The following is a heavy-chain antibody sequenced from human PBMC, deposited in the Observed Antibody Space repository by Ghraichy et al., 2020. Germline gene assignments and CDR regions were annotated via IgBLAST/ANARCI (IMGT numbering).Heavy chain of an antibody. CDR3: ARSRLVEWFNYYYYYYMDV. CDR1: GGSISSYY. D-gene: IGHD3-3*01. J-gene: IGHJ6*03. V-gene: IGHV4-59*01. Sequence: SETLSLTCTVSGGSISSYYWSWIRQPPGKGLEWIGYIYYSGSTNYNPSLKSRVTISVDTSKNQFSLKLSSVTAADTAVYYCARSRLVEWFNYYYYYYMDVWGKGTTVTVSS. CDR2: IYYSGST.